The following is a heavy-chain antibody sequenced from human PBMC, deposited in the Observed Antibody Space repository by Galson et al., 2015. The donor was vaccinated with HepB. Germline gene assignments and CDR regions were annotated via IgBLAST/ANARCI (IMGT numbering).Heavy chain of an antibody. CDR1: GFTFSDYY. Sequence: SLRLSCAASGFTFSDYYMSWIRQAPGKGLEWVSYISSSSSYTNYADSVKGRFTISRDNAKNSLYLQMNSLRAEDTAVYYCARDHGWLVGATITSPNWYFDLWGRGTLVTVSS. CDR3: ARDHGWLVGATITSPNWYFDL. D-gene: IGHD1-26*01. V-gene: IGHV3-11*06. J-gene: IGHJ2*01. CDR2: ISSSSSYT.